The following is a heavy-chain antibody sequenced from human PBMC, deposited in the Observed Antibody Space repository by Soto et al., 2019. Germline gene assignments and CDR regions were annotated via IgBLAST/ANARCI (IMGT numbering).Heavy chain of an antibody. D-gene: IGHD3-10*01. V-gene: IGHV3-30*18. CDR3: ANEGGYYGSGSYSVGENYYGMDV. CDR1: GFTFSSYG. J-gene: IGHJ6*02. CDR2: ISYDGSNK. Sequence: QVQLVESGGGVVQPGRSLRLSCAASGFTFSSYGMHWVRQAPGKGLEWVAVISYDGSNKYYADSVKGRFTISRDNSKNTLYLQMNSLRAEDTAVYYCANEGGYYGSGSYSVGENYYGMDVWGQGTTVTVSS.